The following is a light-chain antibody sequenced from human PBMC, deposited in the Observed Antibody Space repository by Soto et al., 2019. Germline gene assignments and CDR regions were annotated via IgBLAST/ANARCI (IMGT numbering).Light chain of an antibody. CDR3: SSYRSSSASYV. Sequence: QSALTQPASVSGSPGQWIAISCTGTSSDVGGYNYVSWYQQHPGKAPKLMIYEVSNRPSGVSNRFSGSKSDNTASLTISGLQAEDEADYYCSSYRSSSASYVFGTGTKVTVL. CDR1: SSDVGGYNY. V-gene: IGLV2-14*01. CDR2: EVS. J-gene: IGLJ1*01.